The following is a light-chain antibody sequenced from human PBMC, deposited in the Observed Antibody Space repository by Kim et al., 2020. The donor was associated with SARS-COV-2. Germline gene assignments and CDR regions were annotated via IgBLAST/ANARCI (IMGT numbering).Light chain of an antibody. CDR2: GAS. V-gene: IGKV3-20*01. Sequence: EIVLTQSPGTLSLSPGERATLSCRASQSVSSSYLAWYQQKPGQAPRLLIYGASSRATGIPDRFSGSGSGTDFTLTISRREPEDFAVYLYQRQGNGPSLTFGGGTKVDIK. CDR1: QSVSSSY. CDR3: QRQGNGPSLT. J-gene: IGKJ4*01.